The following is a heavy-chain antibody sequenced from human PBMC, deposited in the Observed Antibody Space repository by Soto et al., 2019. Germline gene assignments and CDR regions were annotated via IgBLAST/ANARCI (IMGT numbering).Heavy chain of an antibody. V-gene: IGHV3-7*05. Sequence: GGSLRLSCAASGFTFSSYWMSWVRQAPGKGLEWVANIKQDGSEKYYVDSVKGRFTISRDNAKNALYLQMNSLRAEDTAVYYCARALGMVRGAFFDYWGQGTLVTVSS. D-gene: IGHD3-10*01. CDR3: ARALGMVRGAFFDY. J-gene: IGHJ4*02. CDR2: IKQDGSEK. CDR1: GFTFSSYW.